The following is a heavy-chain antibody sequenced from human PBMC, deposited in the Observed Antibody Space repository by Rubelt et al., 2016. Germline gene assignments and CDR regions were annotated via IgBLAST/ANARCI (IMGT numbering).Heavy chain of an antibody. CDR3: ARHSGYDYGEYYFDY. CDR2: IYYSGSS. J-gene: IGHJ4*02. D-gene: IGHD5-12*01. Sequence: QLQLQESGPGLVKPSETLSLTCTVSGGSISSSSYYWGWIRQPPGKGLEWIGYIYYSGSSNYNPSLKSRVTLSVDTSKNQFSLKLSSVTAADTAVYYCARHSGYDYGEYYFDYWGQRTLVTVSS. CDR1: GGSISSSSYY. V-gene: IGHV4-39*01.